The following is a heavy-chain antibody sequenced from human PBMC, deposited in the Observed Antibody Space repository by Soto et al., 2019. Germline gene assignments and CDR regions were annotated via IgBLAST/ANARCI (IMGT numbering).Heavy chain of an antibody. V-gene: IGHV6-1*01. Sequence: QVQLQQSGPGLVQPSQTLSLTCAISGDSVSSKSATWNWIRQAPSRGLEWLGRTYYRSKWSTDYAVSLRSRITVSPDSSKNQFSLRLTSLTPEDTAVYYCARGLAGSYDYWGQGTLITVSS. CDR3: ARGLAGSYDY. J-gene: IGHJ4*02. D-gene: IGHD3-10*01. CDR1: GDSVSSKSAT. CDR2: TYYRSKWST.